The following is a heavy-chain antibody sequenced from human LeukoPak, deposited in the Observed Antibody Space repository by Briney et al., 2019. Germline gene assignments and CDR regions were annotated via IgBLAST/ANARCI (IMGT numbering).Heavy chain of an antibody. J-gene: IGHJ5*02. CDR2: ISGSGGST. D-gene: IGHD3-10*01. V-gene: IGHV3-23*01. Sequence: PGGSLRLSCAASGFTFSSYAMSWVRQAPGKGLEWVSAISGSGGSTYYADSVKGRFTISRDNSRNTLYLQMNSLRAEDTAVYYCAKRRYYYYGSGSYDWFDPWGQGTLVTVSP. CDR1: GFTFSSYA. CDR3: AKRRYYYYGSGSYDWFDP.